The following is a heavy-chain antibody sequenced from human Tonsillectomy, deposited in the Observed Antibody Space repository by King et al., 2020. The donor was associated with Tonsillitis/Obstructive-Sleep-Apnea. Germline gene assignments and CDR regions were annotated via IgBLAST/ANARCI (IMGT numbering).Heavy chain of an antibody. CDR3: AIVPFGSGINWFDP. Sequence: VQLVESGGGVVQPGRSLRLSCAASGFTFSSYGMHWVRQAQGKGLEWVAVISYDGSNKYYADSVKGRFTISRDNSKNTLYLQMNSLRAEDTVVYYCAIVPFGSGINWFDPWGQGNLVTVSS. CDR1: GFTFSSYG. J-gene: IGHJ5*02. D-gene: IGHD3-16*01. CDR2: ISYDGSNK. V-gene: IGHV3-30*03.